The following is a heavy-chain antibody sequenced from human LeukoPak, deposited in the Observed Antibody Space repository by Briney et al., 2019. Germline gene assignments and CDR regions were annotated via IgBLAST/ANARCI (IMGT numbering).Heavy chain of an antibody. CDR3: ARDQYDFYGMDV. D-gene: IGHD3-3*01. J-gene: IGHJ6*02. Sequence: GGSLRLSCAASGFTFSSYSMNWVRQAPGKGLEWVSSISSSSSYIYYADSVKGRFTISRDNAKNSLYLQMNSLRAEDTAVYYCARDQYDFYGMDVWGQGTTVTVSS. V-gene: IGHV3-21*01. CDR2: ISSSSSYI. CDR1: GFTFSSYS.